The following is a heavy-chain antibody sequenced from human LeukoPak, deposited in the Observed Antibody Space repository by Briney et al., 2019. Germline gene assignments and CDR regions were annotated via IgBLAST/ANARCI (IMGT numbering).Heavy chain of an antibody. CDR3: ATCTSCYGDYYYYGMDV. J-gene: IGHJ6*02. V-gene: IGHV1-2*04. D-gene: IGHD2-2*01. CDR1: GYTFTSYY. CDR2: INPNSGGT. Sequence: ASVKVSCKASGYTFTSYYMHWVRQAPGQGLEWMGWINPNSGGTNYAQKFQGWVTMTRDTSISTAYMELSRLRSDDTAVYYCATCTSCYGDYYYYGMDVWGQGTTVTVSS.